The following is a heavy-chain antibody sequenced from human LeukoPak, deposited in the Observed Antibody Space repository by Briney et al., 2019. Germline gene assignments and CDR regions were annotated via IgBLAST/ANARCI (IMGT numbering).Heavy chain of an antibody. CDR2: INHSGST. J-gene: IGHJ4*02. CDR1: GGSFSGYY. D-gene: IGHD6-13*01. V-gene: IGHV4-34*01. CDR3: ALGYSSSWYRGYFDY. Sequence: SETLSLTCAVYGGSFSGYYWSWIRQPPGKGLEWIGEINHSGSTNYSPSLKSRVTISVDTSKNQFSLKLSSVTAADTAVYYCALGYSSSWYRGYFDYWGQGTLVTVSS.